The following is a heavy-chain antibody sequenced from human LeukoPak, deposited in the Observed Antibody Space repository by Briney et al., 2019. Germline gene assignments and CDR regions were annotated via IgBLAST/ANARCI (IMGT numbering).Heavy chain of an antibody. D-gene: IGHD6-13*01. CDR1: GASIRNYY. V-gene: IGHV4-4*07. CDR3: AKEGAAPGPDFDY. Sequence: SETLSLTCTVSGASIRNYYWSWIRQPAGKGLEWIGRIVPSGSTNYNPSLRSRVTMSVDTSKNQFSLKLNSVTAADTAVYYCAKEGAAPGPDFDYWGQGTLVIVSS. J-gene: IGHJ4*02. CDR2: IVPSGST.